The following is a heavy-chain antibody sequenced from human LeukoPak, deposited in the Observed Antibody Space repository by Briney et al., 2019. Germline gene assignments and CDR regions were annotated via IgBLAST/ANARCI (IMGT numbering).Heavy chain of an antibody. CDR1: GGSISSGGYY. J-gene: IGHJ4*02. CDR3: ARERAWAFAY. D-gene: IGHD7-27*01. Sequence: PSQTLSLTCTVSGGSISSGGYYWSWVRQHPGKGLEWIGYISYSGCTSYNPSLKSRVTISVDTSKNQFSLRLSSVTAADTAVYYCARERAWAFAYWGQGTLVTVSS. V-gene: IGHV4-31*03. CDR2: ISYSGCT.